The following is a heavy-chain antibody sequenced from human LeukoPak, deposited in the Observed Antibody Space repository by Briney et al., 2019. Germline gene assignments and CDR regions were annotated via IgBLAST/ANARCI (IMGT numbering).Heavy chain of an antibody. D-gene: IGHD3-22*01. V-gene: IGHV3-33*01. J-gene: IGHJ4*02. CDR3: ARDPYYYDSSGYYLFDY. CDR2: IWYDGSNK. CDR1: GFTFSSYG. Sequence: GGSLRLSCAASGFTFSSYGMHWVRQAPGKGLEWVAVIWYDGSNKYYADSVKGRFTISRDNSKNTLYLQMNSLRPEDTAVYYCARDPYYYDSSGYYLFDYWGQGTLVTVSS.